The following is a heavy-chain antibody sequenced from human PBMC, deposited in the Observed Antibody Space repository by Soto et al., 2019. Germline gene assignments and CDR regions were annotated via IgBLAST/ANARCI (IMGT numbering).Heavy chain of an antibody. D-gene: IGHD3-9*01. CDR1: GGSFSGYY. CDR2: INHSGST. CDR3: ARDVYDILTGLGYYYGMDV. V-gene: IGHV4-34*01. Sequence: ETLSLTCAVYGGSFSGYYWSWIRQPPGKGLEWIGEINHSGSTNYNPSLKSRVTISVDTSKNQFSLKLSSVTAADTAVYYCARDVYDILTGLGYYYGMDVWGQGTTVTVSS. J-gene: IGHJ6*02.